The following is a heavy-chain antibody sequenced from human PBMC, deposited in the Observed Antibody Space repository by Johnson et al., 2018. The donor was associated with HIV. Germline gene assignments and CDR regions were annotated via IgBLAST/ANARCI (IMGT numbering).Heavy chain of an antibody. CDR2: INWNGGST. CDR1: GFMFDDYV. J-gene: IGHJ3*01. Sequence: VQLVESGGGVVRPGGSLRLSCTASGFMFDDYVMNWVRQAPGKGLEWVSGINWNGGSTGYADSVKGRFTISRDNAKNSLYLQMNSLRAEDTAVYYCARAYYDSTGYYPHAFHVWGQGTMVTVSS. CDR3: ARAYYDSTGYYPHAFHV. V-gene: IGHV3-20*04. D-gene: IGHD3-22*01.